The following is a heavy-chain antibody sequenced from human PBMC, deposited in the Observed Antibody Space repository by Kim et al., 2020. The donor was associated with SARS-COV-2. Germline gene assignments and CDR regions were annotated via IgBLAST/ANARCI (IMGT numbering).Heavy chain of an antibody. J-gene: IGHJ6*02. CDR3: AKASRLYYGMDV. Sequence: NYAQQFQGRVPITADESTSTAYMELSSLRSEDTAVYYCAKASRLYYGMDVWGQGTTVTVSS. V-gene: IGHV1-69*01.